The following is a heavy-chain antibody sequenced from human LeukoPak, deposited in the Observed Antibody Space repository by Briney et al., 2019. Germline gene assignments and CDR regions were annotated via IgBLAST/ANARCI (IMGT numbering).Heavy chain of an antibody. Sequence: TSETLSLTCTASGGSISNYYWSWIRQPAGKGLEWIGRINTSGSTNYNPSLKSRVTMSADTSKNQFSLQLSSVTATDTAVYYCARGRAVAEYWGQGILVTVSS. CDR3: ARGRAVAEY. CDR2: INTSGST. CDR1: GGSISNYY. J-gene: IGHJ4*02. V-gene: IGHV4-4*07. D-gene: IGHD6-19*01.